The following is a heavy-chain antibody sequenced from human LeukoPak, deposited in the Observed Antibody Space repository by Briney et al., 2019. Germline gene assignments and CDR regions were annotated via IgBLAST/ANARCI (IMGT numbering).Heavy chain of an antibody. Sequence: GGSLRLSCAASGFTFSSYGMHWVRQAPGKGLEWVAVISYDGSNKYYADSVKGRFTTSRDNSKNTLYLQMNSLRAEDTAVYYCAKGYSGYSYGYSNWFDPWGQGTLVTVSS. CDR3: AKGYSGYSYGYSNWFDP. V-gene: IGHV3-30*18. CDR2: ISYDGSNK. D-gene: IGHD5-18*01. CDR1: GFTFSSYG. J-gene: IGHJ5*02.